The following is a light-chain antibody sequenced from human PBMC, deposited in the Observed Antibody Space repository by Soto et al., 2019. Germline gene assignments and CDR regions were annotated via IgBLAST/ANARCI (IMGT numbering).Light chain of an antibody. J-gene: IGKJ3*01. Sequence: EIVLTQSPATLSLSPGERATLSCRASQSVSSYLAWYQQKPGQAPRLLIYDASNRATAIPARFSGSGSGTDLTLTISSLEPEDFAVYYCQQRSKWPITFGPGTKVEIK. CDR1: QSVSSY. CDR3: QQRSKWPIT. CDR2: DAS. V-gene: IGKV3-11*01.